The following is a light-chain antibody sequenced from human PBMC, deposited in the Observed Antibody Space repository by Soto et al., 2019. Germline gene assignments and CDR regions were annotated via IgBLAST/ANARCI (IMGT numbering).Light chain of an antibody. CDR3: QQYYTNSWS. Sequence: DIVMTQSPDSLAVSLGERATINCKSSQSVLYSPNNKNYLAWYQHKPGQPPKMLIYSASIRESGVPDRFSGSGSGTDFTLTISSLQSEDVAVYYCQQYYTNSWSFGQGTKVEIK. CDR2: SAS. V-gene: IGKV4-1*01. J-gene: IGKJ1*01. CDR1: QSVLYSPNNKNY.